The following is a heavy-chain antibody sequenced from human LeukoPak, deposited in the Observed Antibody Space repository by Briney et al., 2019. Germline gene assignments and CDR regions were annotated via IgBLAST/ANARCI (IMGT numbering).Heavy chain of an antibody. CDR1: GFTFSSYA. CDR3: ARACGGDCYLSDY. CDR2: ISGSGGST. Sequence: PGGSLRLSCAASGFTFSSYAMSWVRQAPGKGLEWVSAISGSGGSTYYADSVKGRFTISRDNAKNSLYLQLNSLRVEDTAVYYCARACGGDCYLSDYWGQGTLVTVSP. D-gene: IGHD2-21*02. V-gene: IGHV3-23*01. J-gene: IGHJ4*02.